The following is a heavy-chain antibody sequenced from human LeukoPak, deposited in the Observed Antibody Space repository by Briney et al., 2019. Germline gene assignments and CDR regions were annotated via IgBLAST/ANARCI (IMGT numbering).Heavy chain of an antibody. V-gene: IGHV1-2*02. CDR2: INLHRGAT. Sequence: ASVKVSCKASGYNFTDFYIHWVRQAPGQGPGWMGWINLHRGATDYAQKFRGRVTMTRDTSISLVYKELSRLKSNDTAVYYCARDLRGSGYDPWGQGTLVTVSS. CDR1: GYNFTDFY. J-gene: IGHJ5*02. CDR3: ARDLRGSGYDP. D-gene: IGHD3-10*01.